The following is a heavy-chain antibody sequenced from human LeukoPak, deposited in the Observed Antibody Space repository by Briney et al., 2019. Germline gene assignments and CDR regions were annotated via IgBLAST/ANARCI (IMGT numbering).Heavy chain of an antibody. J-gene: IGHJ3*02. CDR2: IYPGDSDT. Sequence: GESLKISCKGSGYSFTSYWIGWVRQMPGKGLEWMGIIYPGDSDTRYSPSFQGQVTISADKSISTAYLQWSSLKASDTAMYYCARNMGHYDILTGYPTRGAFDIWGQGTMVTVSS. V-gene: IGHV5-51*01. D-gene: IGHD3-9*01. CDR3: ARNMGHYDILTGYPTRGAFDI. CDR1: GYSFTSYW.